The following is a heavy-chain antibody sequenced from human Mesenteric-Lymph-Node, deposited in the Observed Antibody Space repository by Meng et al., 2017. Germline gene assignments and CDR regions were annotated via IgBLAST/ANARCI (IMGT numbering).Heavy chain of an antibody. CDR3: ARACDAFIGYSFDS. CDR2: IYYSGST. V-gene: IGHV4-31*03. J-gene: IGHJ4*02. Sequence: QGQLQEWGPGLVKPSQTRSLTCTVSGGSVSSGGYYWTWIRQHPGKGLEWFGHIYYSGSTFYNPSLKRRVIISIDTSKNQFSLNLRSVTAADTAVYYCARACDAFIGYSFDSWGQGTLVTVSS. CDR1: GGSVSSGGYY. D-gene: IGHD3-22*01.